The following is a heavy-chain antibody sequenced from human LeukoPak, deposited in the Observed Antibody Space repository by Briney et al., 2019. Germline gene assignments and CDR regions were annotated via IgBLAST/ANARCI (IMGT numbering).Heavy chain of an antibody. D-gene: IGHD3-16*01. CDR3: AKLGGRRETYGWLGP. Sequence: SQTLSLTCAISGDSVSSNSAAWSWIRQSPSRGLEWLGRTYYRSKWNNNYAISVKSRITINPDTSKNQFSLQLNSVTPEDTGVYYCAKLGGRRETYGWLGPWGQGTLVTVSS. CDR1: GDSVSSNSAA. J-gene: IGHJ5*02. V-gene: IGHV6-1*01. CDR2: TYYRSKWNN.